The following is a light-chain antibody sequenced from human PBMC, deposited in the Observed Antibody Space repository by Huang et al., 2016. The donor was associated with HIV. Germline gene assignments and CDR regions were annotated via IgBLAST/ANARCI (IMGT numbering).Light chain of an antibody. CDR3: QHYDNWAPAT. CDR2: GAS. V-gene: IGKV3-15*01. Sequence: EIVMTQSPVTLSVSPGESATLSCRASQNVSTNLAWYQHKPGRAPRLLIYGASTRATSVPARVSASWSGTEFTLTVGGLRSDDFAVYYCQHYDNWAPATFGQGTKLEFK. CDR1: QNVSTN. J-gene: IGKJ1*01.